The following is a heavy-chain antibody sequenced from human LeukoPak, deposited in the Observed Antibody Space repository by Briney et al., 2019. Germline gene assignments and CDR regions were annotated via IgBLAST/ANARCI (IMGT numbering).Heavy chain of an antibody. CDR2: IYTGRST. J-gene: IGHJ4*02. CDR3: ARTRWRDYSNYYFDY. V-gene: IGHV4-4*07. D-gene: IGHD4-11*01. CDR1: GGSIKTYY. Sequence: SETLSLTCTVSGGSIKTYYWSWIRQPAGKGLEWIGRIYTGRSTNYNPSLKSRVTMSVDTSKNQFSLRLSSVTAADTAVYYCARTRWRDYSNYYFDYWGQGTLVTVSS.